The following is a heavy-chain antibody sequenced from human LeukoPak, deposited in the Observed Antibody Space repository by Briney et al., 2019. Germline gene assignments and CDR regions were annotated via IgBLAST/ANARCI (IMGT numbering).Heavy chain of an antibody. J-gene: IGHJ3*02. V-gene: IGHV1-18*01. CDR1: GYTFTSYG. CDR2: ISAYNGNT. Sequence: ASVKVSCKASGYTFTSYGISWVGQAPGQGLEWMGWISAYNGNTNYAQKLQGRVTMTRDTSTSTVYMELSSLRSEDTAVYYCAIDYGGAHDAFDIWGQGTMVTVSS. CDR3: AIDYGGAHDAFDI. D-gene: IGHD4-23*01.